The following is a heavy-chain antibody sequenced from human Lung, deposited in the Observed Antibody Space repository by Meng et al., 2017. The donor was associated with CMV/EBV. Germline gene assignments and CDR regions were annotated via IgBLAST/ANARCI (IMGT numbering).Heavy chain of an antibody. D-gene: IGHD1-26*01. Sequence: VSGFSIRPDNWWSWVRQPPGKGLEWIGEIYRSGSTNYSPSLKSRVTISIDRSKNQFSLRLTSVTAADTAVYYCAKEWLDATTGQFDYWGQGTLVTVSS. CDR1: GFSIRPDNW. V-gene: IGHV4-4*02. CDR2: IYRSGST. J-gene: IGHJ4*02. CDR3: AKEWLDATTGQFDY.